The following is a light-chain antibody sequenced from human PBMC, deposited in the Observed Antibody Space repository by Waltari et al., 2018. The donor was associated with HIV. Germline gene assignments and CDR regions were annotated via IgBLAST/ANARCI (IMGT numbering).Light chain of an antibody. V-gene: IGLV2-14*01. CDR2: EVT. Sequence: QSALTQPASVSGSPGQSITISCTGTRSDVGGYNFVSWYQQHPGKAPKLMIFEVTNRPSGVSSRFSGSKSGNTASLTISGLQAEDEADYYCNSYTTGNSRVFGGGTKLTVL. J-gene: IGLJ2*01. CDR3: NSYTTGNSRV. CDR1: RSDVGGYNF.